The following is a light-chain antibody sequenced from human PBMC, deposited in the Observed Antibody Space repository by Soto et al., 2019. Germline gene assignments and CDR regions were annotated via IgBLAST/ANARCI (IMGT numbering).Light chain of an antibody. CDR2: DDD. Sequence: VVTQSPSASGTPGQRVTMSCSGSRSNIGSNSVSWYQQLPGTVPKLLIYDDDKRPSGIPDRFSGSKSGTSATLGITGFQTGDEADYYCGSWDSSLSAYVFGTGTKVTVL. CDR1: RSNIGSNS. CDR3: GSWDSSLSAYV. J-gene: IGLJ1*01. V-gene: IGLV1-51*01.